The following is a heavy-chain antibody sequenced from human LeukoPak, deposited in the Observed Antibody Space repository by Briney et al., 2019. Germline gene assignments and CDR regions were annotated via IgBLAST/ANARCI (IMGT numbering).Heavy chain of an antibody. CDR3: ARQVYSSSWSYYFDS. D-gene: IGHD6-13*01. J-gene: IGHJ4*02. Sequence: PSETLSLTCTVSGGSISSSSYYWGWIRQPPGKGLEWIGSIYYSGSTYYNPSLKSRVTISVDTSKNQFSLKLSSVTAADTAVYYCARQVYSSSWSYYFDSWGQGILVTVSS. V-gene: IGHV4-39*07. CDR1: GGSISSSSYY. CDR2: IYYSGST.